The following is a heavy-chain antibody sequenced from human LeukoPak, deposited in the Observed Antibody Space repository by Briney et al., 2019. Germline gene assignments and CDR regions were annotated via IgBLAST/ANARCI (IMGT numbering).Heavy chain of an antibody. CDR1: GYTFTGYY. D-gene: IGHD2-2*01. J-gene: IGHJ6*03. V-gene: IGHV1-2*02. CDR2: INPNSGGT. CDR3: AREVLPAATYMDI. Sequence: ASVKVSCKASGYTFTGYYMHWVRQAPGQGLEWMGWINPNSGGTNYAQKFQGRVTMTRDTSISTAYMELSRLRSDDTAVYYCAREVLPAATYMDIWGKGTTVTISS.